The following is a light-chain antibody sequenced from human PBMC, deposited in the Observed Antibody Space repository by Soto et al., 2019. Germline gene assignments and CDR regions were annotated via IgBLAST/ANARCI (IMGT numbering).Light chain of an antibody. J-gene: IGLJ1*01. V-gene: IGLV2-23*01. Sequence: QSALTQPASVSGSPGQSITISCSGTTSDVGGYNLVSWYQQHTAKAPKLLIYEGTQRPSGVSSRFSGSKSGNTASLTISGLQAEDEADYYCSSYTTSSAYLFGTGTKVTVL. CDR3: SSYTTSSAYL. CDR1: TSDVGGYNL. CDR2: EGT.